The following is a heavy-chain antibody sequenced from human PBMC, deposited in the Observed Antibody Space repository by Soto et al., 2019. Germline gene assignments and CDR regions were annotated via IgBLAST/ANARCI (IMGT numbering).Heavy chain of an antibody. CDR3: ASGIQLWLRRINNGYSG. D-gene: IGHD5-18*01. CDR1: GGTFSTYA. J-gene: IGHJ4*02. V-gene: IGHV1-69*12. Sequence: QVQLVQSGAEVKKPESSVKVSCKAPGGTFSTYAISWVRHAPGQGLEWMGGIIPMFGTANYAQRFQDRVTITADESTNTVYMELSSLRSEDMAVYFCASGIQLWLRRINNGYSGWGQGTLVTVSS. CDR2: IIPMFGTA.